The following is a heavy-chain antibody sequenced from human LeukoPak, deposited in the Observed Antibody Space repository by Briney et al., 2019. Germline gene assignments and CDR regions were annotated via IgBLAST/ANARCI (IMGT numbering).Heavy chain of an antibody. Sequence: GASVKVSCKASGYTFSSYAMNWVRQAPGQGLEWMGWINTNTGNPTYAQGFTGRFVFSLDTSVSTAYLQISSLQAEDTAIYYCARVQGYCSTTSCYPHYWGQGTLVTVSS. CDR3: ARVQGYCSTTSCYPHY. D-gene: IGHD2-2*01. CDR1: GYTFSSYA. CDR2: INTNTGNP. V-gene: IGHV7-4-1*02. J-gene: IGHJ4*02.